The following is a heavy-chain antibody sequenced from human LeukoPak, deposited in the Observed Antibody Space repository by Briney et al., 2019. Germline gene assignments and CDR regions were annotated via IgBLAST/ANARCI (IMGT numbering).Heavy chain of an antibody. CDR3: ARGCSSTSCYNHDAFDI. V-gene: IGHV1-18*01. D-gene: IGHD2-2*02. CDR1: GYTFTSYG. CDR2: SSAYNGNT. Sequence: ASVKVSCKASGYTFTSYGISWVRQAPGQGLEWMGWSSAYNGNTNYAQKLQGRVTMTTDTSTSTAYMELRSLRSDDTAVYYCARGCSSTSCYNHDAFDIWGQRTMVTVSS. J-gene: IGHJ3*02.